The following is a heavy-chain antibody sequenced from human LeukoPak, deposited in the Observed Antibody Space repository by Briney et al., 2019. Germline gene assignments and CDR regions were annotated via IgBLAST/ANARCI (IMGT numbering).Heavy chain of an antibody. CDR3: AKDRGGSSWSQVFDY. CDR2: ISGSGDST. CDR1: GFTFSSYG. J-gene: IGHJ4*02. D-gene: IGHD6-13*01. Sequence: GGSLRLSCAASGFTFSSYGMSWFRQAPAKGLEWGSSISGSGDSTYYADSVKGRFTISRDNSKNTLYLQMNSLRAEDTAVYYCAKDRGGSSWSQVFDYWGQGNLVTVSS. V-gene: IGHV3-23*01.